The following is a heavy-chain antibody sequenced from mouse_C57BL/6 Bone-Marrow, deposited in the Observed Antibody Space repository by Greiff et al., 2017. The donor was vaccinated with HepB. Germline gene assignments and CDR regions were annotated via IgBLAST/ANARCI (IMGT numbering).Heavy chain of an antibody. Sequence: VQGVESGPELVKPGASVKISCKASGYAFSSSWMNWVKQRPGKGLEWIGRIYPGDGDTNYNGKFKGKATLTADKSSSTAYMQLSSLTSEDSAVYFCASYYYGGGYFDYWGQGTTLTVSS. CDR2: IYPGDGDT. D-gene: IGHD1-1*01. CDR3: ASYYYGGGYFDY. J-gene: IGHJ2*01. CDR1: GYAFSSSW. V-gene: IGHV1-82*01.